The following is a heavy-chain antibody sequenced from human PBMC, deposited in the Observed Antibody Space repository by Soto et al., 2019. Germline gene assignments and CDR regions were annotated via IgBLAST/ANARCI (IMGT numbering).Heavy chain of an antibody. CDR2: ISSSISTI. Sequence: PGGSLRLSCAASGFTFSSYSMNWVRQAPGKGLEWVSYISSSISTIYYADSVKGRFTISRDNAKNSLYLQMNSLRAEDAAVYYCARDFRRYYGSGSYWGQGTLVTVSS. J-gene: IGHJ4*02. CDR3: ARDFRRYYGSGSY. D-gene: IGHD3-10*01. V-gene: IGHV3-48*01. CDR1: GFTFSSYS.